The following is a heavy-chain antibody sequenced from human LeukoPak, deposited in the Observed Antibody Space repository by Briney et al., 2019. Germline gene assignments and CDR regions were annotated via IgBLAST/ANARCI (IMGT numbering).Heavy chain of an antibody. J-gene: IGHJ4*02. D-gene: IGHD6-13*01. CDR1: GYTFTAYY. V-gene: IGHV1-2*02. CDR2: INPNSGGT. CDR3: GRDPGYIPAPQNPLYYFDY. Sequence: ASVKVSSKAAGYTFTAYYMHGVRQAPGQGLEWMGWINPNSGGTHCAQKFQSSVTMTRDTSTSTTYMELSRRRTDDTTIYYCGRDPGYIPAPQNPLYYFDYWGQGSLVTVSS.